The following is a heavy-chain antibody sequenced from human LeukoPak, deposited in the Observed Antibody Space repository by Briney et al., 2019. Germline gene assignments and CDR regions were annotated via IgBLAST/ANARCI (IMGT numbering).Heavy chain of an antibody. CDR2: IYYSGST. Sequence: SETLSLTCTVSGGSISSYYWSWIRQPPGKGLEWIGYIYYSGSTNYNPSLKSRVTISVDTSKNQFSLKLSSVTAADTAVYYCARVLTIFGVVDWFDPWGQGTLATVSS. J-gene: IGHJ5*02. V-gene: IGHV4-59*01. CDR1: GGSISSYY. D-gene: IGHD3-3*01. CDR3: ARVLTIFGVVDWFDP.